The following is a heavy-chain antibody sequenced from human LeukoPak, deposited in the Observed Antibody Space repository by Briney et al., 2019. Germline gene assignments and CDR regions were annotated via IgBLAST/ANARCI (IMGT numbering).Heavy chain of an antibody. Sequence: GGSLRLSCAASEFTFSSYTMNWVRQAPGKGLEWVSSISSSSSYIYYADSMKGRFTISRDNAKTSLYLQMNSLRAEDTAVYYCARDLSGVTGYTYGRGIDYWGQGTLVTVSS. V-gene: IGHV3-21*01. CDR2: ISSSSSYI. J-gene: IGHJ4*02. CDR3: ARDLSGVTGYTYGRGIDY. CDR1: EFTFSSYT. D-gene: IGHD5-18*01.